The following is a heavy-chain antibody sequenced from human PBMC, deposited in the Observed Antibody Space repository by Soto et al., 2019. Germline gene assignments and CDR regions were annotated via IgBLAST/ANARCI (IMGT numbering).Heavy chain of an antibody. CDR1: GDSITSYF. J-gene: IGHJ4*02. D-gene: IGHD2-15*01. Sequence: QVQLQESGPGIVKPSETVTLTCAVSGDSITSYFWTWIRQPPGKGLEWGGYVHYSGTTKYSPSLKSXXTMSRAASKNEISLTLTSVTTIDTAVYYCARFCDYGRGPEFWGQGTLVTISS. CDR3: ARFCDYGRGPEF. V-gene: IGHV4-59*08. CDR2: VHYSGTT.